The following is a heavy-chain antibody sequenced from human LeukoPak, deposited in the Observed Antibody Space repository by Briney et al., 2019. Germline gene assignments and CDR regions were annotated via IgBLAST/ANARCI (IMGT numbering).Heavy chain of an antibody. Sequence: GGSLRLSCAAPGFTFSSYAMHWVRQAPGKGLEWVAVISYDGSNKYYADSVKGRFTISRDNSKNTLYLQMNSLRAEDTAVYYCARVGGLMVYASIDYWGQGTLVTVSS. CDR3: ARVGGLMVYASIDY. J-gene: IGHJ4*02. D-gene: IGHD2-8*01. V-gene: IGHV3-30*04. CDR1: GFTFSSYA. CDR2: ISYDGSNK.